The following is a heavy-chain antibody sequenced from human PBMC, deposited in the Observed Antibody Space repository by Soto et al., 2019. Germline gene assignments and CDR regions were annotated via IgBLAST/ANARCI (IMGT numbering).Heavy chain of an antibody. V-gene: IGHV4-4*07. CDR1: GDSMTKYY. J-gene: IGHJ4*02. CDR2: IYTSGST. CDR3: ARTVGAAYYFDF. D-gene: IGHD1-26*01. Sequence: QVQLQESGPGLVKPSETLSLTCTVSGDSMTKYYWSWIRQPAGKGLEWIGRIYTSGSTNYNPTPKSGVTMSRDTSNKHFDLSLTSVTAADTAVYYCARTVGAAYYFDFWGQGALVTVSS.